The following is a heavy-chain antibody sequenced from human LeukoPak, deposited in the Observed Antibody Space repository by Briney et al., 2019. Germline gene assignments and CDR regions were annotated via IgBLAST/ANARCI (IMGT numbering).Heavy chain of an antibody. CDR2: INPSGGST. CDR3: ARDRGGDYYDSSGYYRDAFDI. Sequence: ASVKVSCKAFGYSLTNYYVHWVRQAPGQGLEWMGEINPSGGSTSYAQKFQGRITVTRDTYTNTVYMDLSSLRSEDTAVYYCARDRGGDYYDSSGYYRDAFDIWGQGTMVTVSS. J-gene: IGHJ3*02. CDR1: GYSLTNYY. V-gene: IGHV1-46*01. D-gene: IGHD3-22*01.